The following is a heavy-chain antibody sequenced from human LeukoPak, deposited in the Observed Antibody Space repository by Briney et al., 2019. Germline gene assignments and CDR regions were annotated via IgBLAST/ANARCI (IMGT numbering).Heavy chain of an antibody. D-gene: IGHD2-2*01. CDR3: ARGCQYQLLIYFYYYMDV. Sequence: ASVKVSCKASSYTFTRYGISWVRQAPGQGLEWMGWISGSNGNTNYAQKFQGRVTMTRDTSISTAYMDLSSLRSDDTAVYYCARGCQYQLLIYFYYYMDVWGKGTTVTVSS. CDR1: SYTFTRYG. J-gene: IGHJ6*03. CDR2: ISGSNGNT. V-gene: IGHV1-18*01.